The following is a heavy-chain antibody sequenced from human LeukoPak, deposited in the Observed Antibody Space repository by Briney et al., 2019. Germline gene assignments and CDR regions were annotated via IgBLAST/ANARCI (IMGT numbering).Heavy chain of an antibody. V-gene: IGHV4-30-2*01. Sequence: SQTLSLTCAVSGDSISSGGYSWSWIRQPPGKGLEWIGYIYHSGSTYYNPSLKSRVTISVDRSKNQFSLKVSSVTAADTAVYYCARGVAAFDFWGQGTAVTVSS. CDR3: ARGVAAFDF. D-gene: IGHD2-15*01. CDR1: GDSISSGGYS. CDR2: IYHSGST. J-gene: IGHJ4*02.